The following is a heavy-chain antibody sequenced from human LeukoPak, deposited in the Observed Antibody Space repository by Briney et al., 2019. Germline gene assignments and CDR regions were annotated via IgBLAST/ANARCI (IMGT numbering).Heavy chain of an antibody. D-gene: IGHD6-13*01. J-gene: IGHJ6*02. CDR1: GDSNSSYY. V-gene: IGHV4-4*07. CDR2: IYTSGST. CDR3: ARWGSIGAAAGPNRYYYYYGMDV. Sequence: PSETLSLTCTVSGDSNSSYYWSRIRQPAGKGLEWIGHIYTSGSTNYNPSLKSRVTMSVDTSKTQFSLKLSSVTAADTAVYYCARWGSIGAAAGPNRYYYYYGMDVWGQGTTVTVSS.